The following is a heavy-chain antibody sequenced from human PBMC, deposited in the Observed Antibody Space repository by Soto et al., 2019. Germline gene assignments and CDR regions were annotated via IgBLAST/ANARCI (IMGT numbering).Heavy chain of an antibody. J-gene: IGHJ6*02. D-gene: IGHD1-26*01. CDR2: VSDSGST. Sequence: QVQLQESGPGLVKPSETLSLMCTVSGGSITNYYWSWIRQSPAKGLEWIGYVSDSGSTKYNPSLESRVIISVVTSKNQFSLKLTSLAAADTAVYYCARERVGHSAMDVWGQGTTVTVSS. CDR1: GGSITNYY. CDR3: ARERVGHSAMDV. V-gene: IGHV4-59*12.